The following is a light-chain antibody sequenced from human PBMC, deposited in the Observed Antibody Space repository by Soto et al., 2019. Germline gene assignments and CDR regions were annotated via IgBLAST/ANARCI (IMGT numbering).Light chain of an antibody. CDR2: DAS. Sequence: DMQMTQSPSSLSASVGDRVTVTCQASQDISNYLNWYQQKPGKAPKLLIYDASNLETGVPSRFSGSGSGTDFTFSTSSLHPEYIATYYCQQFDHLPFTFDPATKVDFK. CDR1: QDISNY. CDR3: QQFDHLPFT. J-gene: IGKJ3*01. V-gene: IGKV1-33*01.